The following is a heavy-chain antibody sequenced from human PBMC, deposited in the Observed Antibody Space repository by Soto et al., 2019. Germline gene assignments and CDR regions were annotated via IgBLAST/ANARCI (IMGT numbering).Heavy chain of an antibody. CDR2: ISPKTRGGTT. CDR3: ITYPWQ. J-gene: IGHJ4*02. Sequence: EVQLVESGGGLVKPGGSLSLSCAASGFTFSNAWMSWVRQAPGKGLEWVGRISPKTRGGTTDYAAPVKDRFSISRDDSKDTLYLQMDSLQTEDTAIYFCITYPWQWGQGTLVTVSS. D-gene: IGHD3-16*02. CDR1: GFTFSNAW. V-gene: IGHV3-15*01.